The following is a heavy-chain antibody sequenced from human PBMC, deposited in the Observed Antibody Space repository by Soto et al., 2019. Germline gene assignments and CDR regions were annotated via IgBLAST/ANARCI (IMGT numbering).Heavy chain of an antibody. CDR2: IIDSGGST. D-gene: IGHD1-26*01. J-gene: IGHJ6*02. Sequence: GSLRLSCAASGFTFSSCAMGWVRQAPGKGPEWVSDIIDSGGSTYYADAVKGRFTISRDNSKSTLYLQMNSLRAEDTAVYYCGKGRSYYYYYGVDVWGQGTTVTVSS. V-gene: IGHV3-23*01. CDR1: GFTFSSCA. CDR3: GKGRSYYYYYGVDV.